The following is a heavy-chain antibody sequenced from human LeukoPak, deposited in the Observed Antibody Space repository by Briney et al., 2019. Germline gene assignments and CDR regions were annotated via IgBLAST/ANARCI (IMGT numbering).Heavy chain of an antibody. D-gene: IGHD5-18*01. J-gene: IGHJ4*02. V-gene: IGHV4-30-2*01. CDR2: IYHSGST. Sequence: VKPSETLSLTCAVSGVSISSGGYSWSWIRQPPGKGLEWIGYIYHSGSTYYNPSLKSRVTISVDRSKNQFSLKLSSVTAADTAVYYCARGGSPLGGYPGSFFDYWGQGTLVTVSS. CDR3: ARGGSPLGGYPGSFFDY. CDR1: GVSISSGGYS.